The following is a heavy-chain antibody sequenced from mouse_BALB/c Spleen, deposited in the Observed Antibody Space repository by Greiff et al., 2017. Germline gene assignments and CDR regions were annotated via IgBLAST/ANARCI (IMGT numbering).Heavy chain of an antibody. CDR3: ARDGTLDY. J-gene: IGHJ2*01. Sequence: EVKLLESGGGLVQPGGSRKLSCAASGFTFSSFGMHWVRQAPEKGLEWVAYISSGSSTIYYADTVKGRFTISRDNPKNTLFLQMTSLRSEDTAMYYCARDGTLDYWGQGTTLTVSS. CDR1: GFTFSSFG. D-gene: IGHD4-1*01. CDR2: ISSGSSTI. V-gene: IGHV5-17*02.